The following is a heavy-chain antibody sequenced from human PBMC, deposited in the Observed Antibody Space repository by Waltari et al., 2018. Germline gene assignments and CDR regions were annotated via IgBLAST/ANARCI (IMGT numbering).Heavy chain of an antibody. CDR1: GFSVSDNS. CDR3: TSTLHLDGWLDGFDI. D-gene: IGHD1-1*01. V-gene: IGHV3-53*01. Sequence: EVQLVESGGGLIQTGGSLRLSCEGSGFSVSDNSMNWVRQGAGKGLEWVSTIDRDGNTFYADSVKGRFAISRSSSRDTVYFQMNSLRPDDTAVYYCTSTLHLDGWLDGFDIWGQGTVVTVSS. CDR2: IDRDGNT. J-gene: IGHJ3*02.